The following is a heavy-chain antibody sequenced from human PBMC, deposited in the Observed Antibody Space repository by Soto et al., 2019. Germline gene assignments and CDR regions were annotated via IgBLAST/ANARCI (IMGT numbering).Heavy chain of an antibody. V-gene: IGHV3-30*19. CDR2: IWYEGSNT. Sequence: GVSLRLSCAASGFTFSSYGMHWVRQAPGKGLEWVAVIWYEGSNTYYADSVRGRFTISRDNSKNTLYLQMNTLRPEDTGLYYCARVTPGNNLYYFSGLDFWGQGTSVTVSS. CDR3: ARVTPGNNLYYFSGLDF. J-gene: IGHJ6*02. CDR1: GFTFSSYG. D-gene: IGHD1-1*01.